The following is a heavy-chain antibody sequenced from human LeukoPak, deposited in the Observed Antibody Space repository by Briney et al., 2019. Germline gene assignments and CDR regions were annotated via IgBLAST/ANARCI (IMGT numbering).Heavy chain of an antibody. CDR3: ARVQNYSNLRRLYGIDV. CDR1: GFTFSSYA. V-gene: IGHV3-30*04. Sequence: GRSLRLSCAASGFTFSSYAMHWVRQAPGKGLEWVAVISYDGRNKYYADSVKGRFTISRDNSKNTLYLQMNSLRAEDTAVYYCARVQNYSNLRRLYGIDVWGQGPMVTVSS. D-gene: IGHD4-11*01. CDR2: ISYDGRNK. J-gene: IGHJ6*02.